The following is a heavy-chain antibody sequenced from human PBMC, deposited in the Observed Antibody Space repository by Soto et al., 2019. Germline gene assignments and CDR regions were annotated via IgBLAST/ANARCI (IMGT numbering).Heavy chain of an antibody. V-gene: IGHV1-69*01. Sequence: QVQLVQSGAEVKKPGSSVKVSCKVSGGTFSSYAISWVRQAPGQGLEWMGGIIPLFGTANYAQKFQGRITITGDESTRTDHVELRSLRSADTAMYYCARVAYYYDSSGYFPFDFWGQGTLVTVAS. D-gene: IGHD3-22*01. CDR2: IIPLFGTA. J-gene: IGHJ4*02. CDR3: ARVAYYYDSSGYFPFDF. CDR1: GGTFSSYA.